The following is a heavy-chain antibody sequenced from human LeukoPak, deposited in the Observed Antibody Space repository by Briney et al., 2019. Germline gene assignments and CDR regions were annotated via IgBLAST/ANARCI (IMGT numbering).Heavy chain of an antibody. CDR2: ISSSSSTV. J-gene: IGHJ4*02. CDR1: GFTFSDYS. Sequence: GSLRLSCAGGFTFSDYSMNWIRQAPGKGLEWVSYISSSSSTVYYTDSVKGRFTTSRDNAKNTLFLQMNSLRAEDTAVYYCVRDSPHSGFNIDFDYWGQGTLVTVSS. D-gene: IGHD2-15*01. CDR3: VRDSPHSGFNIDFDY. V-gene: IGHV3-48*04.